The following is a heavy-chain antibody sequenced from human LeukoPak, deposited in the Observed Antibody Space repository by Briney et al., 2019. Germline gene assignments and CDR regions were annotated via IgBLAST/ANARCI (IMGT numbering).Heavy chain of an antibody. Sequence: GGSLRLSCTASGFTFSNAYMTWVRQAPGKGLDWDGRIKRKIDGETPLYAAPVKGRFTISRDDSKNALYLQMNSLKTEDTAVYYCTTERAGYDFDYWGQGTLVTVSS. V-gene: IGHV3-15*01. CDR2: IKRKIDGETP. CDR1: GFTFSNAY. J-gene: IGHJ4*02. D-gene: IGHD5-12*01. CDR3: TTERAGYDFDY.